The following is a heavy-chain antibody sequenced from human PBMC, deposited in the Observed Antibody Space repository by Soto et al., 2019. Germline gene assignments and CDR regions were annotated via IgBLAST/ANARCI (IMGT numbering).Heavy chain of an antibody. Sequence: GASVKVSCKASGYTFTGYYMHWVRQAPGQGLEWMGWINPNSGGTNYAQKFQGWVTMTRDTSISTAYMELSRLRSDDTAVYYCARDRPDSYGSYYYYGMDVWGQGTTVTVSS. J-gene: IGHJ6*02. CDR3: ARDRPDSYGSYYYYGMDV. D-gene: IGHD5-18*01. V-gene: IGHV1-2*04. CDR2: INPNSGGT. CDR1: GYTFTGYY.